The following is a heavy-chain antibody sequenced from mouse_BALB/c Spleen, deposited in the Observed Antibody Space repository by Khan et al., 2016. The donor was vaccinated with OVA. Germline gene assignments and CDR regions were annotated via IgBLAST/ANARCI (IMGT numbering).Heavy chain of an antibody. V-gene: IGHV1S81*02. CDR1: GYTFTSYY. CDR2: INPNNGVT. Sequence: QVRLQQSGAELVKPGASVKLSCKASGYTFTSYYMYWVKQRPGQGLEWIGGINPNNGVTDFNEKFKSKATLTVDKSSNTAYMLLSSLTSEDSAVYYCTRSGWAAFAYWGQGTLVTVSA. J-gene: IGHJ3*01. D-gene: IGHD1-1*02. CDR3: TRSGWAAFAY.